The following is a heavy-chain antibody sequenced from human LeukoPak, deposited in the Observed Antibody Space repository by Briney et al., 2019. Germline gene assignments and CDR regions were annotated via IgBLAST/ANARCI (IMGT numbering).Heavy chain of an antibody. CDR3: ARVGGSHEPLDY. CDR2: IYHSGST. Sequence: SETLSLTCAVSGYSISSGYYWGWIRQPPGKGLEWIGNIYHSGSTYYNPSLQSRVTISVDTSKNQFSLKLSSVTAADTAVYYCARVGGSHEPLDYWGQGTLVTVSS. J-gene: IGHJ4*02. D-gene: IGHD1-26*01. CDR1: GYSISSGYY. V-gene: IGHV4-38-2*01.